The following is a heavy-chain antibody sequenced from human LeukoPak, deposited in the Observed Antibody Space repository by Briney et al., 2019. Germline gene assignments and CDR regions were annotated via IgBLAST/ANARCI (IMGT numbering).Heavy chain of an antibody. V-gene: IGHV3-30*04. CDR2: ISFDGGNK. J-gene: IGHJ3*02. CDR3: ARDCRACLGEGGGFDI. D-gene: IGHD3-16*01. CDR1: GFTFSSYA. Sequence: GGSLRLSSADSGFTFSSYAMHCGRQDPRKRLEWVSVISFDGGNKYYADSVKGRFTISRDNSKNTLYLQMNSLRAEDTAVYDCARDCRACLGEGGGFDIWGQGTMVTVSS.